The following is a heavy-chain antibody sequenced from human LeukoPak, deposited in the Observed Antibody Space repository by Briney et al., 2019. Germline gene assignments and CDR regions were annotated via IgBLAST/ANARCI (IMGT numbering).Heavy chain of an antibody. CDR3: AREEWWFDP. Sequence: PGGSLRLSCAASGFTFSTSWMSWVRQAPGKGLEWVANIKQDGGGTQYADSVKGRFTISRDNAKNSLYLQMNSPRAEDTAMYYCAREEWWFDPWGQGTLVTVSS. V-gene: IGHV3-7*01. D-gene: IGHD2-8*01. CDR1: GFTFSTSW. J-gene: IGHJ5*02. CDR2: IKQDGGGT.